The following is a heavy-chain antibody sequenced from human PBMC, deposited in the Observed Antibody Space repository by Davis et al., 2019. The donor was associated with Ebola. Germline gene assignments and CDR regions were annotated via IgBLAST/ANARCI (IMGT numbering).Heavy chain of an antibody. CDR3: ARDRRDGYNPLDY. CDR1: GFTFSSDS. V-gene: IGHV3-48*02. CDR2: ISSSSSTI. J-gene: IGHJ4*02. D-gene: IGHD5-24*01. Sequence: GGSLRLSCAAAGFTFSSDSMNRVRQDPGNGLEWVSYISSSSSTIYYVDSVKGRFTISRDNAKNSLYLQMNSLRDEDTAVYYCARDRRDGYNPLDYWGQGTLVTVSS.